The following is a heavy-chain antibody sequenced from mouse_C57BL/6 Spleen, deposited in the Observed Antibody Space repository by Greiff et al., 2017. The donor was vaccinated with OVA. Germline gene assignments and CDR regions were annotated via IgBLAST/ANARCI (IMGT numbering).Heavy chain of an antibody. CDR1: GYTFTDYN. CDR2: INPNNGGT. J-gene: IGHJ2*01. CDR3: ARRYYYGSSYFDY. V-gene: IGHV1-18*01. D-gene: IGHD1-1*01. Sequence: EVQLQQSGPGLVKPGASVKIPCTASGYTFTDYNMDWVKQSPGKSLEWIGDINPNNGGTIYNQKFKGKATLTVVKSSSTDYMELRSLTSEDTAVYYCARRYYYGSSYFDYWGQGTTLTVSS.